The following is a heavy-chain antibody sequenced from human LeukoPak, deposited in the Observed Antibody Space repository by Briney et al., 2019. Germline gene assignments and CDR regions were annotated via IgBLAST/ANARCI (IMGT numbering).Heavy chain of an antibody. J-gene: IGHJ2*01. Sequence: GGSLRLSCAASGFTFSTYAMSWVRQAPGTGLKWVSTISDSGANTYYADSVRGRFTISRDNSKNTLYLQKNSLRADDTAIYYCAKSMTLQWRGFFDLWGRGTHVTVSS. V-gene: IGHV3-23*01. CDR2: ISDSGANT. D-gene: IGHD6-19*01. CDR3: AKSMTLQWRGFFDL. CDR1: GFTFSTYA.